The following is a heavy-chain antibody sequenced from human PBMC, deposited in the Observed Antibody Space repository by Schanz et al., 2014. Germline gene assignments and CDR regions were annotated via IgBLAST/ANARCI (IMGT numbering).Heavy chain of an antibody. D-gene: IGHD2-21*01. V-gene: IGHV3-23*01. CDR1: GFTFNTYA. CDR2: LTEGGGVT. Sequence: EVQLLESGGGLAQPGGSLRLACAASGFTFNTYAMSWVRQAPGKGLEWVSGLTEGGGVTYYTDAVKGRFTISRDSSKNTLYLQMNSLRADDTAVYYCAKSKSQLPLFDYWGQGTLGAVSS. CDR3: AKSKSQLPLFDY. J-gene: IGHJ4*02.